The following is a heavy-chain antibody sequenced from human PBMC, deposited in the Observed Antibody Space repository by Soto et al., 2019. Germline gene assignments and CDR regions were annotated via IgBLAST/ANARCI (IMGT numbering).Heavy chain of an antibody. D-gene: IGHD2-15*01. CDR2: ISAYNGNT. CDR1: GYTFTSYG. V-gene: IGHV1-18*04. Sequence: ASVKVSCKASGYTFTSYGISWVRQAPGQGLDWMGWISAYNGNTKYAQDLQGRVTMTTDTSTSTAYMALRSLRSDDTAMYYCARFSGGSYNTYYFYYGMDVWGQGTTVTVSS. J-gene: IGHJ6*02. CDR3: ARFSGGSYNTYYFYYGMDV.